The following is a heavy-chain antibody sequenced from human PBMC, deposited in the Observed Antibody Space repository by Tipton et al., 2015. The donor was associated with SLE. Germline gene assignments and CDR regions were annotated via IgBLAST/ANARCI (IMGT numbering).Heavy chain of an antibody. CDR2: ISAYNGNT. CDR3: ARDEGSYDILTGYSWFDP. J-gene: IGHJ5*02. D-gene: IGHD3-9*01. CDR1: GYTFTSYG. Sequence: QSGPEVKKPGASVKVSCKASGYTFTSYGISWVRQAPGQGLEWMGWISAYNGNTNYAQKLQGRVTMTTDTSASIAYMELRSLRSDDTAVYYCARDEGSYDILTGYSWFDPWGQGTLVTVSS. V-gene: IGHV1-18*01.